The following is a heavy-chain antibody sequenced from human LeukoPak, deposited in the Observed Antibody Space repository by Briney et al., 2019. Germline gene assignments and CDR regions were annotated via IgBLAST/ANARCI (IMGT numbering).Heavy chain of an antibody. J-gene: IGHJ4*02. D-gene: IGHD3-10*01. CDR3: ARGVGSPGDS. CDR1: GXTFSSYW. CDR2: ITGDGSST. Sequence: PGGSLRLSCAASGXTFSSYWMHWVREAPGRGLVWVSRITGDGSSTGYADSVKGRFTISRDNAKNTLHLQMNSLRADDTAVYYCARGVGSPGDSWGQGTLVTVSS. V-gene: IGHV3-74*01.